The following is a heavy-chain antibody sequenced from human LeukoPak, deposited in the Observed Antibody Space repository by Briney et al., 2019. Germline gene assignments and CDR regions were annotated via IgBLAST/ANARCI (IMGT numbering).Heavy chain of an antibody. J-gene: IGHJ4*02. CDR2: IHYSGGST. CDR3: AKVIREVDMSYDY. D-gene: IGHD5-24*01. V-gene: IGHV3-23*01. CDR1: GFTFSNYA. Sequence: GGSLRLSCAASGFTFSNYALSWVRQAPGKGLEWVSAIHYSGGSTYYADSVKGRFTISRDNSKNTLCLQMNSLRAEDTAVYYCAKVIREVDMSYDYWGQGALVTVSS.